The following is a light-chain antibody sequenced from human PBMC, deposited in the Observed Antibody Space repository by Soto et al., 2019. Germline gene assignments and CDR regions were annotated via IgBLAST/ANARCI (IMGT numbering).Light chain of an antibody. CDR2: GAS. CDR1: QNISIS. V-gene: IGKV1-39*01. CDR3: QQYDEYPLT. J-gene: IGKJ4*01. Sequence: DIQMTQSPSSLSASLGDRVTVTCRASQNISISLNWYQQKPGKAPNLLIYGASNLQSGVPSRFSGSGSGTEFTLTIASLQRDYFATYWCQQYDEYPLTFGGGTKVDIK.